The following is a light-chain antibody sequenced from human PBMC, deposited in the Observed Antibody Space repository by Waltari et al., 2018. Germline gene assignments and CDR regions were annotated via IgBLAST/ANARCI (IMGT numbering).Light chain of an antibody. CDR1: SSDVGCYDY. CDR3: LSYTTSDTYV. V-gene: IGLV2-14*03. J-gene: IGLJ1*01. CDR2: DVT. Sequence: SALPQPASVSGSPGQSISISCTGTSSDVGCYDYVSWYQQHPDKAPKLLIYDVTQRPSGISHRFSGSKSGYTASLTISGLQSEDEADYYCLSYTTSDTYVFGSGTRVTVL.